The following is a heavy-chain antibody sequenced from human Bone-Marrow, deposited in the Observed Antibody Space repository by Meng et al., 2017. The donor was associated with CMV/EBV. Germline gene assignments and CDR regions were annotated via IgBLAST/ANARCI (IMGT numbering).Heavy chain of an antibody. CDR1: GLAFSSYW. Sequence: GEPLKISWAASGLAFSSYWMSSVRQAPGKGLEWVSVIYSGGSTYYADSVKGRFTISRDNSKNTLYLQMNSLRAEDTAVYYCVSTGSSAFYPWFDPWGQGTRVTVSS. CDR2: IYSGGST. CDR3: VSTGSSAFYPWFDP. D-gene: IGHD2/OR15-2a*01. J-gene: IGHJ5*02. V-gene: IGHV3-53*01.